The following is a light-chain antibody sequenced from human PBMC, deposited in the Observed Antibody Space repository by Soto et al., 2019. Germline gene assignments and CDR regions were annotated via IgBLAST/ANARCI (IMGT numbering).Light chain of an antibody. CDR2: EGS. CDR1: NSDVGSYNL. Sequence: QSVLTQPASVSGSPGQSVTISCTGTNSDVGSYNLVSWYQQHPGRPPKLILYEGSKRPSGISSRFSGSKSGNTASLTISGLQAEDEADYHCCSYAGSSTYLVFGGGTKVTVL. V-gene: IGLV2-23*01. J-gene: IGLJ3*02. CDR3: CSYAGSSTYLV.